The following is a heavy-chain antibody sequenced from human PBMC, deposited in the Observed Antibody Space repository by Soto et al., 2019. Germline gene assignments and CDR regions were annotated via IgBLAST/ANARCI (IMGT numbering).Heavy chain of an antibody. Sequence: QVQLQESGPGLVKPSQTLSLTCTVSGGSISSAGYYWSWIRQHPGKGLEWIGYIYYSGGTYYNPSLKSRVTISVDPSKNQFSLKLSSVTAADTAVYYCAREEGGGYDHRWFDPWGQGTLVTVSS. CDR3: AREEGGGYDHRWFDP. CDR1: GGSISSAGYY. CDR2: IYYSGGT. J-gene: IGHJ5*02. V-gene: IGHV4-31*03. D-gene: IGHD5-12*01.